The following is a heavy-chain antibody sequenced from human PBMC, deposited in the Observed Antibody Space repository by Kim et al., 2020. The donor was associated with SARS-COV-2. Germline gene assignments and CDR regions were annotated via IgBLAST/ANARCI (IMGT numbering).Heavy chain of an antibody. Sequence: SETLSLTCAVYGGSFSGYYWSWIRQPPGKGLEWIGEINHSGSTNYNPSLKSRVTISVDTSKNQFSLKLSSVTAADTAVYYCARGLDPYRESSGSYLFDYWGQGTLVTVSS. CDR2: INHSGST. D-gene: IGHD3-10*01. V-gene: IGHV4-34*01. J-gene: IGHJ4*02. CDR1: GGSFSGYY. CDR3: ARGLDPYRESSGSYLFDY.